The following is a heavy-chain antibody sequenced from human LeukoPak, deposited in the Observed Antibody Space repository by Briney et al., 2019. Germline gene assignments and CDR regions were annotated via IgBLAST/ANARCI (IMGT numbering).Heavy chain of an antibody. V-gene: IGHV1-3*01. CDR3: ARGPSRPWFDP. Sequence: ASVKVSCTASGYTFTSYVMHWVRQAPGQRLEWMGWINAGNGNTKYSQKFQGRVTITRDTSASTAYMALSSLRSEDTAVYYCARGPSRPWFDPWGQGTLVTVSS. CDR2: INAGNGNT. J-gene: IGHJ5*02. CDR1: GYTFTSYV.